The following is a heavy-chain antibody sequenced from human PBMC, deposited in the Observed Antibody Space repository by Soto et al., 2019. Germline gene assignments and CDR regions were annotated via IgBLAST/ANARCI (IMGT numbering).Heavy chain of an antibody. CDR2: IKSKTDGGTT. CDR3: STTGTIDY. D-gene: IGHD1-1*01. V-gene: IGHV3-15*01. Sequence: EVQLVESGGGLVKPGGSLRLCCAASGFTFSNAWMTWVRQAPGKGLEWLGRIKSKTDGGTTYYAAPVKGRFTIPRDDSKNAVCLQMNSLKTEDTGVYYCSTTGTIDYWGQGALVTVSS. CDR1: GFTFSNAW. J-gene: IGHJ4*02.